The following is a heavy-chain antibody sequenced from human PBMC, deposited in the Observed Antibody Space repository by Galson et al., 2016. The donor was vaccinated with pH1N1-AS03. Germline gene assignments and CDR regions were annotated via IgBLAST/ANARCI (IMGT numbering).Heavy chain of an antibody. Sequence: CTVSGDSINRGNYYWSWIRQPAGKGLEWIGRIHSSGSTDYNSSLKSRVTISVDTSNNEFSLKLSSVTAADTAVYYCARDLGAAGPEDSWGPGPLVTISS. D-gene: IGHD6-13*01. V-gene: IGHV4-61*02. J-gene: IGHJ4*02. CDR3: ARDLGAAGPEDS. CDR2: IHSSGST. CDR1: GDSINRGNYY.